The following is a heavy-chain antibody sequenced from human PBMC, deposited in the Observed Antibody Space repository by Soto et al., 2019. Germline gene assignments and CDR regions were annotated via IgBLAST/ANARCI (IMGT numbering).Heavy chain of an antibody. CDR1: DVSLTGYY. CDR2: VYTSGGT. J-gene: IGHJ4*02. Sequence: QVQLQESGPGLVKPSETLSLTCTVSDVSLTGYYWSWVRQPAGKGLEWIGRVYTSGGTDYNPSLKSRLTMSVETSKKQFSLKLSSVTAADTALYYCAREKRAYCSSASCYSLDSWGRGTLVTVSS. D-gene: IGHD2-15*01. V-gene: IGHV4-4*07. CDR3: AREKRAYCSSASCYSLDS.